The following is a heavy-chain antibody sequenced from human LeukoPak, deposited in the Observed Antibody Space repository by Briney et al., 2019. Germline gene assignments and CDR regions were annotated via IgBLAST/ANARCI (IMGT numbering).Heavy chain of an antibody. CDR2: INPKSGGT. J-gene: IGHJ4*02. Sequence: ASVKVSCKASGYSFTGYYIHWVRQAPGQGLEWMGWINPKSGGTIYAQKFQGRVTMTRGTSISTAYMELSRLRSDDTAVYYCVRGVSGWFYWGQGTLVTVSS. CDR1: GYSFTGYY. V-gene: IGHV1-2*02. CDR3: VRGVSGWFY. D-gene: IGHD6-19*01.